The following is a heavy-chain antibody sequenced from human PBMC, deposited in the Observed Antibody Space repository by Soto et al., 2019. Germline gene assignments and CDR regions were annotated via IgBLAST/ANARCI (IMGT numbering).Heavy chain of an antibody. Sequence: GASVKVSCTASGYTFTSYGISWVRQAPGQGLEWMGWISAYNGNTNYAQKLQGRVTMTTDTSTSTAYMELRSLRSDDTAVYYCARVKCSGGSCPGYFDYWGQGTLVTVSS. D-gene: IGHD2-15*01. CDR1: GYTFTSYG. CDR2: ISAYNGNT. J-gene: IGHJ4*02. V-gene: IGHV1-18*01. CDR3: ARVKCSGGSCPGYFDY.